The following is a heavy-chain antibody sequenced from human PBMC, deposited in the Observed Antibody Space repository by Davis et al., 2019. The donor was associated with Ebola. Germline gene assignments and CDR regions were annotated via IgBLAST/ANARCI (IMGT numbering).Heavy chain of an antibody. CDR2: ISSSSSTI. V-gene: IGHV3-48*04. D-gene: IGHD6-19*01. J-gene: IGHJ3*02. CDR1: GFTFSSYS. CDR3: ARRGYSGAGGAFDI. Sequence: GESLKISCAASGFTFSSYSMNWVRQAPGKGLEWVSYISSSSSTIYYADSVKGRFTISRDNAKNSLYLQMNSLRAEDTAVYYCARRGYSGAGGAFDIWGQGTMVTVSS.